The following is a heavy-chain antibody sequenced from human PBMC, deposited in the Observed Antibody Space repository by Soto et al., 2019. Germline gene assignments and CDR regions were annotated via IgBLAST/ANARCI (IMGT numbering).Heavy chain of an antibody. J-gene: IGHJ4*02. D-gene: IGHD3-10*01. CDR2: ISAYNGNT. V-gene: IGHV1-18*01. CDR1: GYTFTSYG. Sequence: QVPLVQSGAEVKKPGASVKVSCKASGYTFTSYGISWVRQAPGHGLEWMGWISAYNGNTNYAQKLQGRVTMTTDTSTSTAYIELRSLRSDDTAVYYCARVLTYYYGSGSPNVDYWGQGTLVTVSS. CDR3: ARVLTYYYGSGSPNVDY.